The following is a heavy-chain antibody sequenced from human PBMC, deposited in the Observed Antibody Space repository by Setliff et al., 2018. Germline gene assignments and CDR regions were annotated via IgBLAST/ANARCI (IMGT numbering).Heavy chain of an antibody. CDR1: GFSLSTSGMC. D-gene: IGHD2-2*02. J-gene: IGHJ6*02. CDR3: ARILECCSSTSCYTLDYYYGMDV. Sequence: SGPTLVNTTHTLTLTCTFSGFSLSTSGMCVSWIRQPPGKALEWIARIDWDDDKYYSTSLKTRLTISKDTSKNQVVLTMTNMDPVDTATYYCARILECCSSTSCYTLDYYYGMDVWGQGTTVTVSS. V-gene: IGHV2-70*10. CDR2: IDWDDDK.